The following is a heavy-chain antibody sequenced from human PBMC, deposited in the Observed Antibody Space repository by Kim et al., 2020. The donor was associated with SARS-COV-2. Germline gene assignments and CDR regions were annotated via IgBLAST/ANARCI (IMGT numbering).Heavy chain of an antibody. CDR3: ARDAQLVPFDY. V-gene: IGHV3-21*01. D-gene: IGHD6-6*01. J-gene: IGHJ4*02. Sequence: GGSLRLSCAASGFTFSSYAMHWVRQAPGKGLEWVAVIPSTTTYIYYTDSVRGRFTISRDNAKSSLSLQMNSLQVEDTAVYYCARDAQLVPFDYWGQGTLVSVST. CDR1: GFTFSSYA. CDR2: IPSTTTYI.